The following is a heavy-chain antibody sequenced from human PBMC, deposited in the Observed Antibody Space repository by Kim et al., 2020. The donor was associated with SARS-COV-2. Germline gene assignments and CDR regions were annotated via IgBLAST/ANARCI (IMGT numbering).Heavy chain of an antibody. J-gene: IGHJ6*01. CDR2: ISSSSSTI. CDR3: ASQEDRYCSSTSCYEYYYYGIDV. CDR1: GFTFSSYS. Sequence: GGSLRLSCAASGFTFSSYSMNWVRQAPGKGLEWVSYISSSSSTIYYADSVKGRFTISRDNAKNSLYLQMNSLRAEDTAVYYCASQEDRYCSSTSCYEYYYYGIDVGGQGTTDTVSS. D-gene: IGHD2-2*01. V-gene: IGHV3-48*04.